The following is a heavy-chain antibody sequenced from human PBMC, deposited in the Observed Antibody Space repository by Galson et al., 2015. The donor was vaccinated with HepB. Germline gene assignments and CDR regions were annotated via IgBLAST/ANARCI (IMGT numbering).Heavy chain of an antibody. Sequence: CAISGDSVSSNSAAWNWIRQSPLRGLEWLGRTYYRSKWYNDYAVSVKCRITINPDTSKNQFSLQLNSVTPEDTAVYYCARELERRADAFDIWGQGTMVTVSS. CDR3: ARELERRADAFDI. J-gene: IGHJ3*02. V-gene: IGHV6-1*01. CDR2: TYYRSKWYN. D-gene: IGHD1-1*01. CDR1: GDSVSSNSAA.